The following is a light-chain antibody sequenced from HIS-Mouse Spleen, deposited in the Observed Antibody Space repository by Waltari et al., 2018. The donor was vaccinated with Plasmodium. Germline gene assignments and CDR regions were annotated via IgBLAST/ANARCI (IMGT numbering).Light chain of an antibody. CDR1: HGISSA. J-gene: IGKJ4*02. CDR2: VAS. CDR3: QQFNSYPLT. Sequence: IQLTQSPSSLSASVGDRVTITCRASHGISSALAWYQQEPGKAPKLLIYVASSLESGVPSRFSGSGAGTDFTLAISSLQPEDFAAYYCQQFNSYPLTFGGGTKVEIK. V-gene: IGKV1-13*02.